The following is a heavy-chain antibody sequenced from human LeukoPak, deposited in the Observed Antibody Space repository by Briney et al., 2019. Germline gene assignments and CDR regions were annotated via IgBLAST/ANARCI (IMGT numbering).Heavy chain of an antibody. J-gene: IGHJ4*02. CDR3: ASGDGYLQPY. D-gene: IGHD2-21*01. V-gene: IGHV3-53*01. Sequence: GGSLRPSGAPSGFSASGKFMSWVRQAPGKGLEWVSIIHYDGKIRYAGSVGGRFTIYRDDSENTLFLQMNSLRVDDTAVYFCASGDGYLQPYWGQGTLVTVSS. CDR2: IHYDGKI. CDR1: GFSASGKF.